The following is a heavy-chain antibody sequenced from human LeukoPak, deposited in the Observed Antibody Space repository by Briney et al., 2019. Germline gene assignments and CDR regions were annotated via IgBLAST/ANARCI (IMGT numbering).Heavy chain of an antibody. CDR3: ARDEGRQGEDFDF. V-gene: IGHV3-7*01. CDR2: IKQDGSEK. Sequence: GGSLRLSCAASGFTFSSYWMSWVRQAPGKGLEWVASIKQDGSEKYYVDSVKGRFTISRDNAKNSLYLQMNSLRAEDTAVYYCARDEGRQGEDFDFWGQGTLVTVSS. CDR1: GFTFSSYW. J-gene: IGHJ4*02.